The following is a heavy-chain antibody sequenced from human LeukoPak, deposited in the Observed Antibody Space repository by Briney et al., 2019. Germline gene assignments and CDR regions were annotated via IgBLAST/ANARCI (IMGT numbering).Heavy chain of an antibody. D-gene: IGHD6-13*01. CDR2: IYTSGST. CDR1: GGSISSYY. Sequence: SETLSLTCTVSGGSISSYYWSWIRQPAGKGLEWIGRIYTSGSTNYNPSLKSRVTMSVDTSKSQFSLKLSSVTAADTAVFYCARDLSAGHSSRGFDPWGQGTLVTVSS. J-gene: IGHJ5*02. CDR3: ARDLSAGHSSRGFDP. V-gene: IGHV4-4*07.